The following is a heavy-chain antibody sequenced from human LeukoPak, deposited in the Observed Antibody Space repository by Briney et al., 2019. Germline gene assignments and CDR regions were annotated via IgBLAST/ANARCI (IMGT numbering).Heavy chain of an antibody. Sequence: PGGSLTLSCAASGFTFSSYGMSWVRQAPGKGLEWVSAISGSGGSTYYGDSVKGRFTISGDNSKNTLYLQMNSLNAGDTAVYYCAKIAASAPGYFDYWGQGTLVTVSS. V-gene: IGHV3-23*01. J-gene: IGHJ4*02. CDR3: AKIAASAPGYFDY. CDR2: ISGSGGST. D-gene: IGHD6-13*01. CDR1: GFTFSSYG.